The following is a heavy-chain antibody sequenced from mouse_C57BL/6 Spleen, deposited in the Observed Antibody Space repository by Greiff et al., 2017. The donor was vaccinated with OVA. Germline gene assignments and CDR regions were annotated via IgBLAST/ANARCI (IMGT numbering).Heavy chain of an antibody. D-gene: IGHD1-1*02. V-gene: IGHV1-15*01. J-gene: IGHJ4*01. CDR3: TRHYGGSYYAMDY. Sequence: VQLQQSGAELVRPGASVTLSCKASGYTFTDYEMHWVKQTPVHGLEWIGAIDPETGGTAYNQKFKGKAILTADKSSSTAYMELRSLTSEDSAVYYCTRHYGGSYYAMDYWGKGTSVTVSS. CDR1: GYTFTDYE. CDR2: IDPETGGT.